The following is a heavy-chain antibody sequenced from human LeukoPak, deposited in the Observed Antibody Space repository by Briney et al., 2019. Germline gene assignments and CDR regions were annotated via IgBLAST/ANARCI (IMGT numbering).Heavy chain of an antibody. CDR1: GFTFSSYG. CDR3: AKGTGGDYVPWVDY. CDR2: IAFDGTNK. V-gene: IGHV3-30*18. D-gene: IGHD4-17*01. J-gene: IGHJ4*02. Sequence: PGRSLRLSCGASGFTFSSYGMHWVRQAPGKGLEWGAVIAFDGTNKYYADSVKGRFTISRDNSKNTLYLQMNRLRAEDTAVYYCAKGTGGDYVPWVDYWGQGTLVTVSS.